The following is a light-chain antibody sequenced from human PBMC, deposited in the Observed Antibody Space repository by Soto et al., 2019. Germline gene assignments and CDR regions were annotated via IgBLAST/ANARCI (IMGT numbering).Light chain of an antibody. CDR3: SSYTSSSFWV. V-gene: IGLV2-14*01. CDR1: SSDVGGYNY. Sequence: QSVLTQPASVSGSPGQSITISRTGTSSDVGGYNYVSWYQQHPGKAPKLMIYEVSNRPSGISNRFSGSKSGNTASLTISGLQAEDEADYYCSSYTSSSFWVFGGGTKLTVL. CDR2: EVS. J-gene: IGLJ3*02.